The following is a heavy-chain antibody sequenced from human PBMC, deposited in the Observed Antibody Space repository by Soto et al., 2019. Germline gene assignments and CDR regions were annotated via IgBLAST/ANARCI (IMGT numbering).Heavy chain of an antibody. J-gene: IGHJ4*02. V-gene: IGHV3-23*01. CDR3: AIDLGIAARPGGYFDY. D-gene: IGHD6-6*01. Sequence: GGSLRLSCAASGFTFSSYAMSWVRQAPGKGLEWVSAISGSGGSTYYADSVKGRFTISRDNSKNTLYLQMNSLRAEDTAVYYCAIDLGIAARPGGYFDYWGQGTLVTVSS. CDR1: GFTFSSYA. CDR2: ISGSGGST.